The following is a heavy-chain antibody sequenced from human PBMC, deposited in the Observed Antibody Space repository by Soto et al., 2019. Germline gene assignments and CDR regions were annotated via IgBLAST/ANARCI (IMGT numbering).Heavy chain of an antibody. CDR1: GGSISSYY. CDR2: IYYSGST. V-gene: IGHV4-59*12. J-gene: IGHJ5*02. Sequence: SETLSLSCTVSGGSISSYYWSWIRQPPGKGLEWIGYIYYSGSTNYNPSLKSRVTISVDTSKNQFSLKLSSVTAADTAVYYCARGLRKLRYSDGHWFDPWGQGTLLTVS. D-gene: IGHD3-9*01. CDR3: ARGLRKLRYSDGHWFDP.